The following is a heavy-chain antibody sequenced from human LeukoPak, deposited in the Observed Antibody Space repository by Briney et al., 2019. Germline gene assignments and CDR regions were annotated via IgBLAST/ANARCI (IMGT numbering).Heavy chain of an antibody. CDR3: AKDYYDSSGYYYS. CDR1: GFTVSNNY. CDR2: VNTVDTT. D-gene: IGHD3-22*01. Sequence: PGGSLRLSCAASGFTVSNNYMGWVRQAPAKGLEWVSVVNTVDTTYYADSVRGRFTISRDNSKNTLYLQMNSLRAEDTAVYYCAKDYYDSSGYYYSWGQGTLVTVSS. J-gene: IGHJ4*02. V-gene: IGHV3-66*01.